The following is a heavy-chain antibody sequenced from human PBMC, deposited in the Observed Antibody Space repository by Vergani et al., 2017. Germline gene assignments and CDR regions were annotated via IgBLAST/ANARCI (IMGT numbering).Heavy chain of an antibody. V-gene: IGHV3-9*01. D-gene: IGHD5-12*01. J-gene: IGHJ3*02. CDR3: AKDLYSGYDRGAFDI. CDR2: ISWNSGSI. Sequence: EVQLVESGGGLVQPGRSLRLSCAASGFTFDDYAMHWVRQAPGKGLEWVSGISWNSGSIGYADSVNGRFTISRDNAKNSLYLQMNSLRAEDTALYYCAKDLYSGYDRGAFDIWGQGTMVTVSS. CDR1: GFTFDDYA.